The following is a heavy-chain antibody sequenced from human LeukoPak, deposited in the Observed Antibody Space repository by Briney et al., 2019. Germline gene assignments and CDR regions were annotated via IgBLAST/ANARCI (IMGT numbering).Heavy chain of an antibody. CDR3: ATDIDVGSGYYFGEWDH. V-gene: IGHV1-24*01. CDR2: FDPEDGEF. J-gene: IGHJ4*02. CDR1: GHTFSDLS. Sequence: AASVKVSCEISGHTFSDLSMHWVRQPPGKGLEWMGGFDPEDGEFVYSPKFQGRLILTEDTSTDTYFMELSTLTSEDTAVYYCATDIDVGSGYYFGEWDHWGQGTLVTVSS. D-gene: IGHD3-22*01.